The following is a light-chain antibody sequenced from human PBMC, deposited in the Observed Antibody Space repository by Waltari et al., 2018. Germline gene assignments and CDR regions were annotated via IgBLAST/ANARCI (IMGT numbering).Light chain of an antibody. CDR2: RNN. CDR1: SSNIGRNF. J-gene: IGLJ3*02. V-gene: IGLV1-47*01. CDR3: AAWDDSLSTWV. Sequence: QSVLTQPPSASGTPGPRVAIHCSGTSSNIGRNFVYWYQQLPGTAPELLIYRNNQRPSVFPVRISGSKSGTSASLAVSGLRSEDEADFYCAAWDDSLSTWVFGGGTKLTVL.